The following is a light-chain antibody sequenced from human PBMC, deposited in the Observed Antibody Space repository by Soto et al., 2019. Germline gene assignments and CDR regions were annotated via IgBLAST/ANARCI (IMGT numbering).Light chain of an antibody. J-gene: IGLJ3*02. V-gene: IGLV4-69*01. CDR3: QTWGTGIRGV. Sequence: QLVLTQSPSASASLGASVKLTCTLISGHSSYAIAWHQQQPEKGPRYLMKLNSDGSHSKGDGIPDRFSGSSSGAERYLTISSLQSEDEADYDCQTWGTGIRGVFGGGTKFTVL. CDR2: LNSDGSH. CDR1: SGHSSYA.